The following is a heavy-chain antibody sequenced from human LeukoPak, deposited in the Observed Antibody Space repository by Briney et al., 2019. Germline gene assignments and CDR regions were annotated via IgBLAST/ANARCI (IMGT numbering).Heavy chain of an antibody. D-gene: IGHD4-17*01. CDR1: DDSFSSHY. J-gene: IGHJ3*02. Sequence: SETLSLTCSVSDDSFSSHYWTWIRQPPGKGLEWIGYISYIGSTNYNPSLKSRVTISIDTSKNEFSLKLTSVTAADTAVYYCARDLVTVTKGFDIWGQGTMVTVSS. V-gene: IGHV4-59*11. CDR2: ISYIGST. CDR3: ARDLVTVTKGFDI.